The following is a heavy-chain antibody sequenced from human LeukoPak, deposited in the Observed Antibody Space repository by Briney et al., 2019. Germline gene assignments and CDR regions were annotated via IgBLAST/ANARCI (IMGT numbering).Heavy chain of an antibody. CDR3: AKGHISGYYLDAFDI. Sequence: GGSLRLSCAASGFTFNTYGMHWVRQAPGKGLEWVAFIRNDGNNKYYTDSVKGRFTISRDNSNNTLYLQMNSLRAEDTAVYYCAKGHISGYYLDAFDIWGQGTMVTVSS. D-gene: IGHD6-19*01. CDR2: IRNDGNNK. CDR1: GFTFNTYG. J-gene: IGHJ3*02. V-gene: IGHV3-30*02.